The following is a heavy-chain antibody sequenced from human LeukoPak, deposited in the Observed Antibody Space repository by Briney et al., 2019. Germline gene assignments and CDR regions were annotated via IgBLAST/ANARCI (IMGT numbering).Heavy chain of an antibody. Sequence: GESLKISCKTSGYSFTSYWIGWVRRMPGKGLEWMGIIYPGDSDTRYSPSFQGQVTISADNSISTAYLQWSSLKASDTAMYYCARPGYCSSTTCYGLDHWGQGTLVTVSS. CDR1: GYSFTSYW. CDR2: IYPGDSDT. V-gene: IGHV5-51*01. D-gene: IGHD2-2*01. J-gene: IGHJ4*02. CDR3: ARPGYCSSTTCYGLDH.